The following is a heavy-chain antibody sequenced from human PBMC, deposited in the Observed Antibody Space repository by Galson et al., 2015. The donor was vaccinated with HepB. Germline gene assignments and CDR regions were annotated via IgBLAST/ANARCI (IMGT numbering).Heavy chain of an antibody. CDR3: AVSPKNRDYYDSSGYYSELGY. V-gene: IGHV1-18*04. D-gene: IGHD3-22*01. CDR2: ISAYNGNT. Sequence: SVKVSCKASGYTFTSYGISWVRQAPGQGLEWMGWISAYNGNTNYAQKLQGRVTMTTDTSTSTAYMELRSLRSDDTAVYYCAVSPKNRDYYDSSGYYSELGYWGQGTLVTVSS. CDR1: GYTFTSYG. J-gene: IGHJ4*02.